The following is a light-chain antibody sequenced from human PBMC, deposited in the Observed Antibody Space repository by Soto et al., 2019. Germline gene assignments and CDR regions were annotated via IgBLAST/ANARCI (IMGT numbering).Light chain of an antibody. CDR3: ETWYSNTHKV. CDR2: LDRSGSY. CDR1: SGHSTYI. V-gene: IGLV4-60*02. Sequence: QLVLTQSSSASASLGSSVKLTCILSSGHSTYIIAWHQQQPGKAPRFLMTLDRSGSYNRGSGVPDRFSCSSSGADRYLTISNLQFEDEGDYYCETWYSNTHKVFGGGTKLTVL. J-gene: IGLJ3*02.